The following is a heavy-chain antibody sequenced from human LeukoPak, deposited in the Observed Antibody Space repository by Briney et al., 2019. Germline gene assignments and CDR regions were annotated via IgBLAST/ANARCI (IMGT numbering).Heavy chain of an antibody. CDR2: INPNSGGT. D-gene: IGHD2-15*01. CDR1: GYTFTGYY. Sequence: ASVKVSCKASGYTFTGYYMHWVRQAPGQGLEWMGWINPNSGGTNYAQKFQGRVTMTRDTSISTAYMELSRLRSDDTAVYYCARMARRYCSGGSCYPPGDYYCYGMDVWGQGTTVTVSS. CDR3: ARMARRYCSGGSCYPPGDYYCYGMDV. J-gene: IGHJ6*02. V-gene: IGHV1-2*02.